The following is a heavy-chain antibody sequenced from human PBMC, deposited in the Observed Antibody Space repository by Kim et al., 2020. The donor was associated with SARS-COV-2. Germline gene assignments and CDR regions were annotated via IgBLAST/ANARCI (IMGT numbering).Heavy chain of an antibody. J-gene: IGHJ5*02. CDR1: GDSVSSNSAD. V-gene: IGHV6-1*01. CDR2: TYYRSKWYN. Sequence: SQTLSLTCAISGDSVSSNSADWNWIRQSPSRGLEWLGRTYYRSKWYNEYALSVKSRITINPDTSKNQFSLQLKSVTPEDTAVYYCVGGGGWNTWGQGTLVTVSS. D-gene: IGHD6-19*01. CDR3: VGGGGWNT.